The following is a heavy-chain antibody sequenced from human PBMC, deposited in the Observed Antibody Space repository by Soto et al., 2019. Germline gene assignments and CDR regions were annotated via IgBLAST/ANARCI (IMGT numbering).Heavy chain of an antibody. J-gene: IGHJ5*02. CDR3: AREGGYDSSGYYRNWFDP. CDR1: GGSMSSYS. CDR2: IHSSGST. D-gene: IGHD3-22*01. Sequence: QVQLQESGPGLVKPSETLSLTCTVSGGSMSSYSWTWIRQPAGKGLEWIGRIHSSGSTNYNPSLKLRVIMSVDTSKNQFSLKLSSVTAADTAVYYCAREGGYDSSGYYRNWFDPWGQGTLVTVSS. V-gene: IGHV4-4*07.